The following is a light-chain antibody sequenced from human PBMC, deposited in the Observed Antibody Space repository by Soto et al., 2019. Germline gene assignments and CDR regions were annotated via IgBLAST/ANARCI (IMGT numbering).Light chain of an antibody. J-gene: IGLJ2*01. V-gene: IGLV2-14*03. Sequence: QSALTQPASVSGSPGQSITISCTGTSNDVGAYNYVSWFQQHPGKVPKLMIYEVTNRPSGVSNRFSGSKSGYTASLTISGLQAEDEDDYYCSSYTTSGDAPVIFGGGTKLTVL. CDR2: EVT. CDR3: SSYTTSGDAPVI. CDR1: SNDVGAYNY.